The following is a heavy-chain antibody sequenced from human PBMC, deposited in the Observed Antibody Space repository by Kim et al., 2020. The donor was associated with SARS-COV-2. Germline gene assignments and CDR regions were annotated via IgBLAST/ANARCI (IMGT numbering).Heavy chain of an antibody. V-gene: IGHV4-34*01. CDR3: ARVGYYDILSGSQWHFDY. CDR2: INHSGST. J-gene: IGHJ4*01. Sequence: SETLSLTCAVYGGSFSGYYWTWIRQPPGKGPEWIGEINHSGSTNYNPSLKSLVTISEDTSKNQFSLKLSSVTAADTAVYYCARVGYYDILSGSQWHFDY. D-gene: IGHD3-9*01. CDR1: GGSFSGYY.